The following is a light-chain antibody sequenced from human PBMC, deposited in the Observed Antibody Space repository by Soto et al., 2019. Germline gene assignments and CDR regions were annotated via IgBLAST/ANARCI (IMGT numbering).Light chain of an antibody. CDR3: QSYDRSLRAVV. J-gene: IGLJ2*01. CDR1: SSNIGAGYD. CDR2: GNN. V-gene: IGLV1-40*01. Sequence: QSVLTQPPSMSGAPGQRVTISCSESSSNIGAGYDVQWYQQLPGTAPKLLIYGNNNRPSGVPGRFSGSKSGTSASLAITGLQPEDEADYYCQSYDRSLRAVVFGGGTKVTVL.